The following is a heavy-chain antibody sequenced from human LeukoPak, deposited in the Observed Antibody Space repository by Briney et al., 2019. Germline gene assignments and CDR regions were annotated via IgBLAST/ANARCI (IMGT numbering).Heavy chain of an antibody. Sequence: GGSLGLSCVASGFPFSSYWMTWVRQAPGKGLEWVGRIKSKTDGGTTDYAAPVKGRFTISRDDSKNTLSLQMNSLKTEDTAVYYCTTENVLDYWGQGTLVTVSS. CDR3: TTENVLDY. D-gene: IGHD3-16*01. V-gene: IGHV3-15*01. J-gene: IGHJ4*02. CDR2: IKSKTDGGTT. CDR1: GFPFSSYW.